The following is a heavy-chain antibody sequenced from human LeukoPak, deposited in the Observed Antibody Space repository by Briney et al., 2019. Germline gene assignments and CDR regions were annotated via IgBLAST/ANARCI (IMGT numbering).Heavy chain of an antibody. V-gene: IGHV3-43*01. CDR3: VKALLSHQALAGGFHY. J-gene: IGHJ4*02. Sequence: PGGSLRLSCAASGFTFSSYWMHWVRQAPGKGLEWVSLISWDGGTTYYADSVKGRFTISRDNSKNSLYLQMNSLRTEDTALYYCVKALLSHQALAGGFHYWGQGTLVTVSS. CDR1: GFTFSSYW. D-gene: IGHD2/OR15-2a*01. CDR2: ISWDGGTT.